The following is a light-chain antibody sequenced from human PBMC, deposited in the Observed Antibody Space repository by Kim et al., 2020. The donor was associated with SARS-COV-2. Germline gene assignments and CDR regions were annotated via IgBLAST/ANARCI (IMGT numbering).Light chain of an antibody. Sequence: QSVLTQPPSASGTPGQRVTISCSGSNSNIGINTVNWYQHLPGTGPKLLIYSNDQRPSGVPDRFSGSKSGTSASLAISGLQSEDEADYYCAVWDDSLKGVFGGGTQLTVL. J-gene: IGLJ2*01. V-gene: IGLV1-44*01. CDR3: AVWDDSLKGV. CDR2: SND. CDR1: NSNIGINT.